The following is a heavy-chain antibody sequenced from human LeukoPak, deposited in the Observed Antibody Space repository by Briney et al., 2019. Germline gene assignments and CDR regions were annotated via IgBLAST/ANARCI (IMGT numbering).Heavy chain of an antibody. CDR2: IIPIVDIT. CDR3: ARVPRSNVAQYFGP. CDR1: EGTFRDLA. D-gene: IGHD4-11*01. V-gene: IGHV1-69*04. J-gene: IGHJ5*02. Sequence: SVKVSCKTSEGTFRDLATGWLRQAPGQGLEYMGRIIPIVDITEYAHNFQGRVSMTADKSTGTAYMELLSLTYEDTAVYYCARVPRSNVAQYFGPWGQGTLVTVSS.